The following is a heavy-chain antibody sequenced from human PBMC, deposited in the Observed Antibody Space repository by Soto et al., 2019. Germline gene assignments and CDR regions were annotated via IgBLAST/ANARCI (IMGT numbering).Heavy chain of an antibody. V-gene: IGHV3-23*01. J-gene: IGHJ4*02. CDR2: ISGSGVGT. D-gene: IGHD3-22*01. CDR3: AKDVDNVGLYDGSGSFDL. CDR1: GFIFRNYA. Sequence: EVQLLESGGGSVQPGGSLRLSCEASGFIFRNYAMSWFRHAPGKGLEWVSRISGSGVGTYYADSVQGRFTISRDNSTNTLFLQLSSVSAADTALYYCAKDVDNVGLYDGSGSFDLWVQGALVTFSS.